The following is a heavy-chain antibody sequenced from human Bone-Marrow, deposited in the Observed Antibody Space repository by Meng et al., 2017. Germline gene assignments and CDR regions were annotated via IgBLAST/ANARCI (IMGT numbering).Heavy chain of an antibody. CDR3: ARDLVRTAKVGVFDY. J-gene: IGHJ4*02. CDR1: GGSIRSSNW. Sequence: VPVQESGPGPVKASGTLSLTCAVSGGSIRSSNWWRWVRQPPGKGLEWIGEIYHSGSTNYNPSLKSRVTISVDKSKNQFSLKLSSVTAADTAVYYCARDLVRTAKVGVFDYWGQGTLVTVSS. D-gene: IGHD5-18*01. V-gene: IGHV4-4*02. CDR2: IYHSGST.